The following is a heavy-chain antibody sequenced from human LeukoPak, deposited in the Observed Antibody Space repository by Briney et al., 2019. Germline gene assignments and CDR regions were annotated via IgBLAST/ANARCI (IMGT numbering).Heavy chain of an antibody. Sequence: GTSLRLSCAASGFSFSAYGMHWVRQAPGKGLEWVAVIWSDGSRESYTDSVQGRFTISRDNSKNTLYLQMNSLRAEDTAVYYCARSWQQLVFYFDYGGQGTLVTVSS. CDR1: GFSFSAYG. V-gene: IGHV3-33*01. CDR3: ARSWQQLVFYFDY. J-gene: IGHJ4*02. D-gene: IGHD6-13*01. CDR2: IWSDGSRE.